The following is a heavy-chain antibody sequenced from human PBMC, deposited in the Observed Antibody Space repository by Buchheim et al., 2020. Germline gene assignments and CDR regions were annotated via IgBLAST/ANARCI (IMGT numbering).Heavy chain of an antibody. J-gene: IGHJ4*02. V-gene: IGHV3-30-3*01. D-gene: IGHD2-15*01. CDR2: ISYDGSNK. Sequence: VQLVESGGGLVQPGGSLRLSCAASGFTFSSYAMHWVRQAPGKGLEWVAVISYDGSNKYYADSVKGRFTISRDNSKNTLYLQMNSLRAEDTAVYYCASDRSYCSGGSCYSVGTFDYWGQGTL. CDR1: GFTFSSYA. CDR3: ASDRSYCSGGSCYSVGTFDY.